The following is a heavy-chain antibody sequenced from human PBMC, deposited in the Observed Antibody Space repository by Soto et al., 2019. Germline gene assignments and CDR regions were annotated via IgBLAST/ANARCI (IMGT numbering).Heavy chain of an antibody. CDR1: GFTFSSYA. CDR3: ATVLQNKQGVNLLYYCSGSYNYRTDV. Sequence: GGSLRLSCAASGFTFSSYAMSWVRQAPGKGLEWVSAISGSGGSTYYADSVKGRFTISRDNSKNTLYLQMNSLRAEDTAVYYCATVLQNKQGVNLLYYCSGSYNYRTDVPGQGTTVTVSS. J-gene: IGHJ6*02. V-gene: IGHV3-23*01. CDR2: ISGSGGST. D-gene: IGHD3-10*01.